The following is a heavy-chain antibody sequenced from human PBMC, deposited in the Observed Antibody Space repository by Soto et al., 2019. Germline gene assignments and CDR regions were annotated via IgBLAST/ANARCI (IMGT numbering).Heavy chain of an antibody. V-gene: IGHV3-30-3*01. CDR2: ISYDGSIK. Sequence: QVQLVESGGGVVQPGRSLRLSCAASGFTFSSHSIQWVRQAPGKGLEWVAVISYDGSIKYYADSVKGRFTISRDNSKNTAYLQMNGLRAEDTAVFYCAREWSTSGALDYWGQGTLVIVSS. CDR3: AREWSTSGALDY. D-gene: IGHD3-10*01. CDR1: GFTFSSHS. J-gene: IGHJ4*02.